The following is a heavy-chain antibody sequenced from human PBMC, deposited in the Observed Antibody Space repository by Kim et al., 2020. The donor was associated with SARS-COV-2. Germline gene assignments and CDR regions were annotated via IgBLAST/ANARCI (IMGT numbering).Heavy chain of an antibody. Sequence: SETLSLTCGVNGGFFTGYYWSWIRQPPGKGLEWIGEVNHSGSTNLNPSLKSRVTISVDTSKKQFSLRLSSVTAADTAVYYCARTAFWRFGDLLRSLYYYMDVWGKGTTVTVSS. V-gene: IGHV4-34*01. CDR3: ARTAFWRFGDLLRSLYYYMDV. CDR1: GGFFTGYY. CDR2: VNHSGST. J-gene: IGHJ6*03. D-gene: IGHD3-10*01.